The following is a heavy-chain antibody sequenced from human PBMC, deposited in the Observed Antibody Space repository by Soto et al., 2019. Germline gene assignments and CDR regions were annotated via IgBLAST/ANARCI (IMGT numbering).Heavy chain of an antibody. V-gene: IGHV3-23*01. CDR2: ISGSGGST. J-gene: IGHJ4*02. Sequence: PGGSLRLSCAASGFTFSSYAMSWVRQAPGKGLERVSAISGSGGSTYYEDSVKGRFTISRDNSKNTLYLQMDSLRAEDTAVYFCARIPQGLGTNYFDFWGQGTLVTVSS. CDR3: ARIPQGLGTNYFDF. CDR1: GFTFSSYA. D-gene: IGHD6-19*01.